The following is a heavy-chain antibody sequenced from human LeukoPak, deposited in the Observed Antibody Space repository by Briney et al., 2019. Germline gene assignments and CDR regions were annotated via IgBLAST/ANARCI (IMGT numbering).Heavy chain of an antibody. D-gene: IGHD2-2*01. Sequence: SETLSLTCTVSGGSISSYYWSWIRQPPGKGLEWIGYIYYSGSTNYNPSLKSRVTISVDTSKNQFSLKLSSVTAADTAVYYCARGLRGYCSSTSCRPYAFDIWGQGTMVTVCS. V-gene: IGHV4-59*01. J-gene: IGHJ3*02. CDR1: GGSISSYY. CDR2: IYYSGST. CDR3: ARGLRGYCSSTSCRPYAFDI.